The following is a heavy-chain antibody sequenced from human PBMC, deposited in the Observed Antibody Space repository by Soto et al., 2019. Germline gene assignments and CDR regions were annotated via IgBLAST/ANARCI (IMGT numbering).Heavy chain of an antibody. CDR2: IWYDGSNK. Sequence: GGSLRLSCAASGFTFSSYGMHWVRQAPGKGLEWVAVIWYDGSNKYYADSVKGRFTISRDNSKNTLYLQMNSLRAEDTAVYYCARGGYSYGRYYYYGMDVWGQGTTVTVSS. CDR1: GFTFSSYG. J-gene: IGHJ6*02. V-gene: IGHV3-33*01. D-gene: IGHD5-18*01. CDR3: ARGGYSYGRYYYYGMDV.